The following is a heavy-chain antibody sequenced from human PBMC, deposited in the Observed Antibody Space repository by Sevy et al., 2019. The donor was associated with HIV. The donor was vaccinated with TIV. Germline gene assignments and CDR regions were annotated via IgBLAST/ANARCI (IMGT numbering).Heavy chain of an antibody. CDR2: IIPVFGTT. D-gene: IGHD2-8*01. J-gene: IGHJ4*02. CDR3: AMTPIVRIPGSTDLYFAS. V-gene: IGHV1-69*13. CDR1: GGTFSSYA. Sequence: ASVKVSCKASGGTFSSYALSWVRQAPGQGLEWMGGIIPVFGTTNSAQKFQGRVIISADESRSTVYMELSSLRSADTAVYYCAMTPIVRIPGSTDLYFASWGQGTLVTRSS.